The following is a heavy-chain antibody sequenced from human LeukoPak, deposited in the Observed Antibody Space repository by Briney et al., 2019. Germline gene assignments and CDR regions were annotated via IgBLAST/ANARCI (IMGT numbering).Heavy chain of an antibody. CDR1: GFTFSNYW. V-gene: IGHV3-74*01. D-gene: IGHD3-10*02. CDR2: IVGDGSRT. J-gene: IGHJ4*02. CDR3: TRGMLRQPPDY. Sequence: GGSLRLSCAASGFTFSNYWMHWVRQAPEKGLVWVSRIVGDGSRTAYADSVKGRFTISRDNAKNTLYLQMNSLRVEDTAIYYCTRGMLRQPPDYWGQGMLVTVSS.